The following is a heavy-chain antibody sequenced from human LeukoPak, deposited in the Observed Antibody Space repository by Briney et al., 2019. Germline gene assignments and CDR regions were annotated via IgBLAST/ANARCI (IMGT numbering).Heavy chain of an antibody. CDR2: ILGDGTFT. CDR3: AREQAYWFGP. D-gene: IGHD2-21*01. Sequence: HPGGSLRLSCAASGVSVTTYAMSWVRQAPGKGLEWVSRILGDGTFTYYSDSVKGRFTISRDSSTNTLHLQMNSLRAEDTAVYYCAREQAYWFGPWGQGSLVTASS. J-gene: IGHJ5*02. CDR1: GVSVTTYA. V-gene: IGHV3-23*01.